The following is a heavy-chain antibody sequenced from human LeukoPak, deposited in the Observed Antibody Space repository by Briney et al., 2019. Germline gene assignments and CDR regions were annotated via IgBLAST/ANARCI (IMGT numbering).Heavy chain of an antibody. J-gene: IGHJ5*02. CDR3: ARDAARGSYSRNWFDP. V-gene: IGHV4-39*01. CDR2: IYYSGST. Sequence: SETLSLTCTVSGGSFSSSSYYWGWIRQPPGKGLEWIGSIYYSGSTYYNPSLKSRVTISVDTSKNQFSLKLSSVTAADTAVYYCARDAARGSYSRNWFDPWGQGTLVTVSS. CDR1: GGSFSSSSYY. D-gene: IGHD3-10*01.